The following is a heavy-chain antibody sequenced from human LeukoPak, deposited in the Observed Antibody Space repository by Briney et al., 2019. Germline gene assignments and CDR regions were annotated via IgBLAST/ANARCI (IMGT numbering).Heavy chain of an antibody. V-gene: IGHV3-21*01. CDR1: GFTFSSYG. D-gene: IGHD6-13*01. CDR2: ISSSSSYI. Sequence: GGSLRLSCAASGFTFSSYGMHWVRQAPGKGLEWVSSISSSSSYIYYADSVKGRFTISRDNAKNSLYLQMNSLRAEDTAVYYCARGWSEAFDYWGQGTLVTVSS. CDR3: ARGWSEAFDY. J-gene: IGHJ4*02.